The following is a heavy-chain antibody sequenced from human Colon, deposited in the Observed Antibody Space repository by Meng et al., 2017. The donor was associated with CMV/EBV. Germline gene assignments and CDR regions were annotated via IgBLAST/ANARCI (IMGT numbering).Heavy chain of an antibody. V-gene: IGHV3-53*01. J-gene: IGHJ6*02. CDR1: GFTFSSFA. CDR2: IYSGGST. Sequence: GESLKISCAASGFTFSSFAMTWVRQAPGKGLEWVSVIYSGGSTYYADSVKGRFTISRDNSKNTLYLQMNSLRAEDTAVYYCARANRPIAARPQDYYYYGMDVWGQGTTVTVSS. CDR3: ARANRPIAARPQDYYYYGMDV. D-gene: IGHD6-6*01.